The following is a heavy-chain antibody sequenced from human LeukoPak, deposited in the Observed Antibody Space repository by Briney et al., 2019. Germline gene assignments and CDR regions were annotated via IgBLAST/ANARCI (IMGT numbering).Heavy chain of an antibody. CDR2: IYTSGST. D-gene: IGHD2-2*01. CDR3: ARARYCSSTSCYRDAFDT. J-gene: IGHJ3*02. Sequence: SQTLSLTCTVPGGSISSGSYYWSWIRQPAGKGLEWIGRIYTSGSTNYNPSLKSRVTISVDTSRNQFSLKLSSVTAADTAVYYCARARYCSSTSCYRDAFDTWGQGTMVTVSS. CDR1: GGSISSGSYY. V-gene: IGHV4-61*02.